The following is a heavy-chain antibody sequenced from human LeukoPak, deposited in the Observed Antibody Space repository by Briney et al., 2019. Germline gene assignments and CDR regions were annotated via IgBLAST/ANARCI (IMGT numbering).Heavy chain of an antibody. CDR1: GYTFTSYD. J-gene: IGHJ5*02. Sequence: ASVKVSCKASGYTFTSYDISWVRQAPGQGLEWMGWISAYNGNTNYAQKLQGRVSMTTDTSTNTAYMELRSLRSDDTAVYYCATSLYYYDSSGFPKNWFDPWGQGTLVPSPQ. D-gene: IGHD3-22*01. CDR3: ATSLYYYDSSGFPKNWFDP. CDR2: ISAYNGNT. V-gene: IGHV1-18*01.